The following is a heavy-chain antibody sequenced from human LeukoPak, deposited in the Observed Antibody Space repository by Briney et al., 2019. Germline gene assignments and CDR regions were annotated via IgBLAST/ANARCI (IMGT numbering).Heavy chain of an antibody. CDR3: ARDLFQEAAFDI. Sequence: PGGSLRLSCAASGFTFSSYGMHWVRQAPGKGLEWVAVIWYDGGNKYYGDSVKGRFTISRDNSKNTLYLQMNSLRAEDTAVYYCARDLFQEAAFDIWGQGTMVTVSS. V-gene: IGHV3-33*01. CDR1: GFTFSSYG. J-gene: IGHJ3*02. CDR2: IWYDGGNK.